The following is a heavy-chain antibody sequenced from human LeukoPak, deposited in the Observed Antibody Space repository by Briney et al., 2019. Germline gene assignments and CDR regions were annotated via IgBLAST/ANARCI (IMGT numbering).Heavy chain of an antibody. J-gene: IGHJ4*02. D-gene: IGHD1-26*01. CDR3: AAKKYSGSYWPPPDY. CDR2: FVVGSGNT. CDR1: GSTFSSSA. V-gene: IGHV1-58*02. Sequence: GASVKVSCKASGSTFSSSAIQWVRQARGQRLEWIGWFVVGSGNTNYAQRFQERVTLTRDMSTATAYLELSSLRSEDTAVYYCAAKKYSGSYWPPPDYWGQGTLVTVSS.